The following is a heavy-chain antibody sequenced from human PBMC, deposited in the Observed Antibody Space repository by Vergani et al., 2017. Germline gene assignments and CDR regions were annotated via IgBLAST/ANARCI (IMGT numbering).Heavy chain of an antibody. D-gene: IGHD3-10*01. CDR1: GFISSSYW. V-gene: IGHV3-7*01. CDR2: VNQDGSEK. J-gene: IGHJ6*02. CDR3: VXVPLIRRGSGNYGINNYHGMDV. Sequence: EGQLVESGGDWVQRGGSLRLSCAASGFISSSYWMSWVRQAPGKGLEWVANVNQDGSEKYYVDSVRGRFTISRDKAKNSIYLEMNSLRAEDTAVYFCVXVPLIRRGSGNYGINNYHGMDVWGQGTTVIVSS.